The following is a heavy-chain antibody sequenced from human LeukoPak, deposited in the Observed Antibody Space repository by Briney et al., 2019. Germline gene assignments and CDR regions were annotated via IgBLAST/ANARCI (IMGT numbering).Heavy chain of an antibody. D-gene: IGHD6-13*01. CDR2: IIPIFGTA. J-gene: IGHJ3*02. CDR3: ARDQYSSSWRAFDI. CDR1: GYTFSDCY. Sequence: ASVKVSCKASGYTFSDCYIHWVRQAPGQGLEWMGGIIPIFGTANYAQKFQGRVTITADKSTSTAYMELSSLRSEDTAVYYCARDQYSSSWRAFDIWGQGTMVTVSS. V-gene: IGHV1-69*06.